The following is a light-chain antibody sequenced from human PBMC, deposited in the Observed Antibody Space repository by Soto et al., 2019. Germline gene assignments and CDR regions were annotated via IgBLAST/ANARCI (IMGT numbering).Light chain of an antibody. Sequence: EIVLTQSPGTLSLSPGERATLSCRASQSISRNLAWYQQKPGRAPRLLIYDVSTRATGVPARFSGIGSETDFTLTISSLQSEDFAVYYCQQYNNWPPYTFGQGTKVDI. CDR1: QSISRN. CDR3: QQYNNWPPYT. J-gene: IGKJ2*01. CDR2: DVS. V-gene: IGKV3-15*01.